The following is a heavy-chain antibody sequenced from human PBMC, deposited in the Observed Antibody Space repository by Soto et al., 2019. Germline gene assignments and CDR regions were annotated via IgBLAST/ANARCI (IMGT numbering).Heavy chain of an antibody. Sequence: EVQLVESGGGLVQPGGSLRLSCAASGFTFSSYSMNWVRQAPGKGLEWVSYISSSSSTIYYADSVKGRFTISRDNAKNSLYLQMNRLRAEDTAVYYCARVFRSGSYFGAFDIWGQGTMVTVSS. J-gene: IGHJ3*02. CDR3: ARVFRSGSYFGAFDI. V-gene: IGHV3-48*01. CDR1: GFTFSSYS. CDR2: ISSSSSTI. D-gene: IGHD3-10*01.